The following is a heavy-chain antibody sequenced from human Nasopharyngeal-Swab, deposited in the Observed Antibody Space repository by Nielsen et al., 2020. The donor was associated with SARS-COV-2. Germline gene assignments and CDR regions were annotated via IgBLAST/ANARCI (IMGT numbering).Heavy chain of an antibody. Sequence: SETLSLTCTVSGGSISSGSYYWSWIRQPAGKGLEWIGRILTNGSTNYNPSLKSRITISVDTSKNQFSLKLSSVTAADTAVYYCARDRGFGSYSDALEFWGQGSLVTVSS. CDR2: ILTNGST. CDR3: ARDRGFGSYSDALEF. D-gene: IGHD1-26*01. J-gene: IGHJ4*02. CDR1: GGSISSGSYY. V-gene: IGHV4-61*02.